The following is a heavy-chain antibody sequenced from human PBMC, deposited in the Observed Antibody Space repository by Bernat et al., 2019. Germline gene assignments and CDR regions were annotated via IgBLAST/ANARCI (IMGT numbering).Heavy chain of an antibody. Sequence: QVQLVQSGAEVKKPGSSVKVSCKASGGTFSSYAISWVRQAPGQGLEWMGGIIPIFGTANYAQKFQGRVTITADDSTSTAYMELSSLRSEDTAVYYCARSLGLRSLYYYYYMDVWGKGTTVTVSS. D-gene: IGHD4-17*01. J-gene: IGHJ6*03. CDR1: GGTFSSYA. V-gene: IGHV1-69*01. CDR2: IIPIFGTA. CDR3: ARSLGLRSLYYYYYMDV.